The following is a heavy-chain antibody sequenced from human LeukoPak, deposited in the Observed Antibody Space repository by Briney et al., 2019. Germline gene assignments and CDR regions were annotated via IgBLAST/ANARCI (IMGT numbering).Heavy chain of an antibody. CDR3: ASSTSKTTYYYYGMDV. V-gene: IGHV1-69*13. J-gene: IGHJ6*02. CDR1: GGTFSSYA. CDR2: IIPIFGTA. D-gene: IGHD2-2*01. Sequence: ASVKVSCKASGGTFSSYAISWVRQAPGQGLEWMGGIIPIFGTANYAQKFQGRVTITADESTSTAYMELSSLRSEDTAVYYCASSTSKTTYYYYGMDVWGQGTTVTFSS.